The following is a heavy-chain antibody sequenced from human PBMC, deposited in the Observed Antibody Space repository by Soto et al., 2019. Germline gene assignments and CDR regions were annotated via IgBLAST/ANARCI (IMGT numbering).Heavy chain of an antibody. CDR3: AKDSSGYYGVFDY. CDR2: ISASGGST. Sequence: PGGSLRLSCAASGFTFSSYAMSWFRQAPGKGLEWVSAISASGGSTYNADSVKGRFTISRDNSKNTLYLQMNSLRAEDTAVYYCAKDSSGYYGVFDYWGQGTQVTVSS. J-gene: IGHJ4*02. D-gene: IGHD3-22*01. CDR1: GFTFSSYA. V-gene: IGHV3-23*01.